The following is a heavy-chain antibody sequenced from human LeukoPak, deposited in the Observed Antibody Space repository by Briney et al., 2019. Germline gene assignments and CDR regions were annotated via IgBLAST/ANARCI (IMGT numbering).Heavy chain of an antibody. Sequence: GGSLRLSCAASGFTLSTYTMNWVRQAPGKGLEWVSSITSSSRYIYYADSVRGRFTISRDNAKNSLYLQMNSLRAEDTAIYYCATSPGELEFDYWGQGTLVTVSS. J-gene: IGHJ4*02. CDR3: ATSPGELEFDY. D-gene: IGHD1-1*01. CDR1: GFTLSTYT. V-gene: IGHV3-21*01. CDR2: ITSSSRYI.